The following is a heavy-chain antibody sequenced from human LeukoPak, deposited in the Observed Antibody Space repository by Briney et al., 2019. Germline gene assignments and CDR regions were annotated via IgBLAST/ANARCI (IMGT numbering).Heavy chain of an antibody. CDR3: ARAHNWKYGSFDF. CDR2: ISSSSSYI. V-gene: IGHV3-21*01. J-gene: IGHJ4*02. D-gene: IGHD1-7*01. Sequence: PGGSLRLSCAASGLTFSSYSMNWVRQAPGKGLEGVSCISSSSSYIYYADSVKGRFTISRDNAKNSLYLQMNSLRAEDTAVYYCARAHNWKYGSFDFWGQGTLVTVSS. CDR1: GLTFSSYS.